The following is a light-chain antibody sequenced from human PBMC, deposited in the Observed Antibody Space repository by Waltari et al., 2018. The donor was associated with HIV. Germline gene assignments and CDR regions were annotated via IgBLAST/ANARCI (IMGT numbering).Light chain of an antibody. V-gene: IGLV2-23*02. CDR1: STDVGNFHL. Sequence: QSALTQPASVSGSPGQSIAISSTGTSTDVGNFHLFSCYQQYPGKAPKLLIYEVTKRPSGASNRFSASKSGNTASLTISGLRAEDEADYYCYSYSDTSSSYVFGTGTKVTVL. J-gene: IGLJ1*01. CDR2: EVT. CDR3: YSYSDTSSSYV.